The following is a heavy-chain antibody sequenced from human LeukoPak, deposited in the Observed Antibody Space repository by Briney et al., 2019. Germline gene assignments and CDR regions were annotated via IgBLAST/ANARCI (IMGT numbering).Heavy chain of an antibody. D-gene: IGHD1-26*01. J-gene: IGHJ4*02. V-gene: IGHV4-59*08. CDR3: ASHSKVGPDDY. Sequence: SGTLSLTCTVSGGPSRSFYWSWIRQTPGKGLEWVGYIYYNGNTNYNPSFGGRVTMSLDTSKNQVSLKLTSVTAADTAMYYCASHSKVGPDDYWGQGTLVTVSS. CDR2: IYYNGNT. CDR1: GGPSRSFY.